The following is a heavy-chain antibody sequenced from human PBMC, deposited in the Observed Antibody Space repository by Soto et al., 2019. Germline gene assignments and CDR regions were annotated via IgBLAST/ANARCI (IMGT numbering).Heavy chain of an antibody. J-gene: IGHJ5*02. CDR3: ACSPTRTNYADYCDP. CDR2: ISGSGGGT. V-gene: IGHV3-23*01. CDR1: KIADIGDA. D-gene: IGHD4-4*01. Sequence: GGSLRQSFVDAKIADIGDAMSWDRQDPGKGLEWVSGISGSGGGTSYADSVKGRFTISRDNTKNTLYLQMNSLGAEDTAVYYCACSPTRTNYADYCDPCGQGTPVPVSS.